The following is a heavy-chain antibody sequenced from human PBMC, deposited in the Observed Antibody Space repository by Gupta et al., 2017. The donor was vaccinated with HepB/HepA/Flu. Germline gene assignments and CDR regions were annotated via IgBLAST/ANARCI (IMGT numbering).Heavy chain of an antibody. Sequence: EVQLVESGGGWVQPGRSLRLSCTASGFLFGDYAMSWVRQAPGKGLEWVGFISSKAYGGTTEYAASVKGRFTISGDDSKSIAYLQMNSLKTEDTAVYYCARKATTGTFYFDYWGQGTLVTVSS. J-gene: IGHJ4*02. CDR2: ISSKAYGGTT. CDR1: GFLFGDYA. D-gene: IGHD1-1*01. V-gene: IGHV3-49*04. CDR3: ARKATTGTFYFDY.